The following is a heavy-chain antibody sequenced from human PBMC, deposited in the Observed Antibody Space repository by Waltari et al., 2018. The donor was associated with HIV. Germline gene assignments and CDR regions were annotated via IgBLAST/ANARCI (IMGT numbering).Heavy chain of an antibody. CDR3: ARARYCSSTRCYTKGRRNSFYYYALDV. CDR2: INHRGST. Sequence: QVQLQQWGAGLLKPSETLSLTCAVYGGSFSGYYWSWIRQPPGKGLEWIREINHRGSTNYNPSLKSRVIISVDTSMNQFSLKLSSGTAADTAVYYCARARYCSSTRCYTKGRRNSFYYYALDVWGQGTTVTVSS. J-gene: IGHJ6*02. CDR1: GGSFSGYY. D-gene: IGHD2-2*02. V-gene: IGHV4-34*01.